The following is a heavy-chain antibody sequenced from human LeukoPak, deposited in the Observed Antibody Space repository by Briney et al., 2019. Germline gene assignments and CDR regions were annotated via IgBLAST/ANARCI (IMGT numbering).Heavy chain of an antibody. CDR3: AKAPTTIAALDY. Sequence: GGSLRLSCAASGFTFSDYYMSWIRQAPGKGLEWVSYISSSGGTIYYADSVKGRFTISRDNSKNTLYLQMNSLRAEDTAVYYCAKAPTTIAALDYWGQGTLVTVSS. CDR2: ISSSGGTI. V-gene: IGHV3-11*01. J-gene: IGHJ4*02. CDR1: GFTFSDYY. D-gene: IGHD6-13*01.